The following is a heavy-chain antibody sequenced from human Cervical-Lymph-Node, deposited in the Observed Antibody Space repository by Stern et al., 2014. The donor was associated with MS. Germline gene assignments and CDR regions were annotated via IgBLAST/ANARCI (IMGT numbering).Heavy chain of an antibody. J-gene: IGHJ4*02. CDR2: IFPGGSDI. CDR3: ARQRYFDY. Sequence: VQLVQYGPEVKRPGESLKISCQASGYTFTSYWIGWVRQMPGKGLEWIAIIFPGGSDIRYSPSFQGQVTISAEKSSSTAYLQWNNLKASDTAIYYCARQRYFDYWGQGTLVTVSS. V-gene: IGHV5-51*01. CDR1: GYTFTSYW.